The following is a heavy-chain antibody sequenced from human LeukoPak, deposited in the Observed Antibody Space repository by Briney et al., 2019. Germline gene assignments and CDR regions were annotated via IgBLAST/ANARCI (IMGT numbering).Heavy chain of an antibody. J-gene: IGHJ4*02. CDR3: ASPGESGYFDY. CDR1: GGSIGSSSYY. CDR2: IYYSGST. V-gene: IGHV4-39*01. Sequence: SETLSLTCTVSGGSIGSSSYYWGWIRQPPGKGLEWIGSIYYSGSTYYNPSLKSRVTISVDTSKNQFSLKLSSVTAADTAVYYCASPGESGYFDYWGQGTLVTVSS. D-gene: IGHD3-10*01.